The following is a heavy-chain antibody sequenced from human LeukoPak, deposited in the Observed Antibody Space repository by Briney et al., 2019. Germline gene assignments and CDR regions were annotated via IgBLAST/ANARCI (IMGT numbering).Heavy chain of an antibody. CDR1: GFTFSSYG. V-gene: IGHV3-7*01. D-gene: IGHD6-19*01. Sequence: PGGSLRLSCAASGFTFSSYGMHWVRQAPGKGLEWVANIKQDGSHKNYVDSVKGRFTISRDNAKNSLSLQMNSLRVEDTAVYYCARETPDSSGWDWGQGTLVTVSS. J-gene: IGHJ4*02. CDR2: IKQDGSHK. CDR3: ARETPDSSGWD.